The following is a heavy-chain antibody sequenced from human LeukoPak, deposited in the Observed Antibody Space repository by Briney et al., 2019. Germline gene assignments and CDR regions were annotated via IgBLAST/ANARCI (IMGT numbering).Heavy chain of an antibody. Sequence: QPGRSLRLSCAASGFTFSSYAMHWVRQAPGKGLEWVAVISYDGSNKYYADSVKGRFTISRDNSKNTLYLQMNSLRAEDTAVYYCAIPLRDYYGSGTFYWGQGTLVTVSS. CDR3: AIPLRDYYGSGTFY. V-gene: IGHV3-30-3*01. CDR1: GFTFSSYA. CDR2: ISYDGSNK. D-gene: IGHD3-10*01. J-gene: IGHJ4*02.